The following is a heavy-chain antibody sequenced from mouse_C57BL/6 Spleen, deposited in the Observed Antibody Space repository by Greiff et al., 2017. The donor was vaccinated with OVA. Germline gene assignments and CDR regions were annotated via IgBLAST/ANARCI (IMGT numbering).Heavy chain of an antibody. J-gene: IGHJ2*01. D-gene: IGHD1-1*01. V-gene: IGHV5-9-1*02. CDR1: GFTFSSYA. CDR2: ISSGGDYI. CDR3: TRERDYGSSPYYFEY. Sequence: EVQLVESGEGLVKPGGSLKLSCAASGFTFSSYAMSWVRQTPEKRLEWVAYISSGGDYIYYADTVKGRFTISRDNARNTLYLQMSSLKSDDTAMYYCTRERDYGSSPYYFEYWGQGTTLTVSS.